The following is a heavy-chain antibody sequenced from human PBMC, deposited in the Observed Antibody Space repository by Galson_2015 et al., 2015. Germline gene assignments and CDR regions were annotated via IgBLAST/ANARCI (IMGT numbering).Heavy chain of an antibody. CDR3: ARGEVVVAATRGGYFDY. CDR2: IWYDGSNK. V-gene: IGHV3-33*01. J-gene: IGHJ4*02. CDR1: GFTFSSYG. D-gene: IGHD2-15*01. Sequence: SLRLSCAASGFTFSSYGMHWVRQAPGKGLEWVAVIWYDGSNKYYADSVKGRFTISRDNSKNTLYLQMNSLRAEDTAVYYCARGEVVVAATRGGYFDYWGQGTLVTVSS.